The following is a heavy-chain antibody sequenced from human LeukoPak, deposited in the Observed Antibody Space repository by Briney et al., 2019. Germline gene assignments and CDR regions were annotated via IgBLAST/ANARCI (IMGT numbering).Heavy chain of an antibody. CDR1: GFTFSSYA. Sequence: GGSLRLSCAASGFTFSSYAMHWVRQAPGKGLEWVAVISYDGSNKYYADSVKGRFTISRDNSKNTLYLQMNSLRAEDTAVYYCARDPIAAAGILPNWFDPWGQGTLVTVSS. CDR3: ARDPIAAAGILPNWFDP. CDR2: ISYDGSNK. V-gene: IGHV3-30*04. D-gene: IGHD6-13*01. J-gene: IGHJ5*02.